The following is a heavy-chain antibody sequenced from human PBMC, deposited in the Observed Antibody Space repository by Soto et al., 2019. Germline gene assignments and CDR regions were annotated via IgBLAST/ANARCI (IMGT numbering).Heavy chain of an antibody. D-gene: IGHD3-22*01. Sequence: GGSLRLSCAASGFTFSSYGMHWVRQAPGKGLEWVAVIWYDGSNKYYADSVKGRFTISRDNSKNTLYLQMNSLRAEDTAVYYCARAGDSSGYYYVYFDYWGQGTLVTVSS. V-gene: IGHV3-33*01. J-gene: IGHJ4*02. CDR3: ARAGDSSGYYYVYFDY. CDR1: GFTFSSYG. CDR2: IWYDGSNK.